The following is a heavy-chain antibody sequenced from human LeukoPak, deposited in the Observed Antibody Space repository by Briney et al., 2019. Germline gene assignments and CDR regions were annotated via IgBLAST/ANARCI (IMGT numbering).Heavy chain of an antibody. D-gene: IGHD3-22*01. CDR1: GYTFTSYG. V-gene: IGHV1-18*01. J-gene: IGHJ4*02. CDR3: ARDWGGYYDSSGYYPPPLRN. CDR2: ISAYNGNT. Sequence: ASVKVSRKASGYTFTSYGISWVRQAPGQGLEWMGWISAYNGNTNYAQKLQGRVTMTTDTSTSTAYMELRSLRSDDTAVYYCARDWGGYYDSSGYYPPPLRNWGQGTLVTVSS.